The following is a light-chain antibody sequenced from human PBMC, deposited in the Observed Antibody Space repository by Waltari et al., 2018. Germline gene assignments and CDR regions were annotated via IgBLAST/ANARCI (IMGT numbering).Light chain of an antibody. Sequence: QSALTQPASVSGSPGQSITISCTGTSNDVGGYTYVSWYQQHPGKAPKLMIYDVSNRPSGVSNLFSGSKSGNAASLTISGLQAEDDADYYCSSYTSSLTLVFGGGTKLTVL. CDR2: DVS. CDR3: SSYTSSLTLV. J-gene: IGLJ3*02. CDR1: SNDVGGYTY. V-gene: IGLV2-14*03.